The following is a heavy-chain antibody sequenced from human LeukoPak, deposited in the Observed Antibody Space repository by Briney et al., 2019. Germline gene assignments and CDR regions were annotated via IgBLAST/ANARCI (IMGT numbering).Heavy chain of an antibody. CDR3: ARDGSAWYGWFDP. J-gene: IGHJ5*02. D-gene: IGHD6-13*01. CDR1: GDSIRGYY. CDR2: IYYSGIS. Sequence: SETLSLTCTVSGDSIRGYYWSWIRQSPGKGLEWIGYIYYSGISKYNPSLKSRVTISLDTSKNQLSLKLNPLTAADTAVYYCARDGSAWYGWFDPWGQGTLVTVSS. V-gene: IGHV4-59*13.